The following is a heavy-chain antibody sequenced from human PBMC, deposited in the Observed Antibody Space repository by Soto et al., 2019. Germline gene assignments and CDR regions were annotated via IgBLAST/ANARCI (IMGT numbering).Heavy chain of an antibody. Sequence: SVKVSCKASGGTFSSYAISWVRQAPGRGLEWMGGIIPIFGTANYAQKFQGRVTITADESTSTAYMELSSLRSEDTAVYYCARELRYDILTGALYGMDVWGQGTTVTVSS. CDR3: ARELRYDILTGALYGMDV. D-gene: IGHD3-9*01. CDR2: IIPIFGTA. J-gene: IGHJ6*02. CDR1: GGTFSSYA. V-gene: IGHV1-69*13.